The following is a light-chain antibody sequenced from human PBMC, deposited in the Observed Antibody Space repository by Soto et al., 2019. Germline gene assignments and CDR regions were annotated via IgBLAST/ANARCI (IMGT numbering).Light chain of an antibody. CDR2: YDD. CDR3: AAWDDSLNGVV. J-gene: IGLJ2*01. Sequence: QSVLTQPPSVSEAPRQRVTISCSGSSSNIGNNAVNWYQQLPGKAPKLLIYYDDLLPSGVSDRFSGSKSGTSASLAISVLQSEDEADYYCAAWDDSLNGVVFGGGTKLPVL. V-gene: IGLV1-36*01. CDR1: SSNIGNNA.